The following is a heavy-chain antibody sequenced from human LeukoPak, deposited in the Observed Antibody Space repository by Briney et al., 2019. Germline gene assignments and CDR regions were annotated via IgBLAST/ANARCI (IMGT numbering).Heavy chain of an antibody. J-gene: IGHJ4*02. D-gene: IGHD2-8*01. CDR1: GFTFSSYA. V-gene: IGHV3-30*04. Sequence: GGSLRLSCAASGFTFSSYAMHWVRQAPGKGLEWVAVISYDGSNKYYADSVKGRFTISRDNSKNTLYLQMNSLRAEDTAVYYCAKGVAYCTNGVCYNDYWGQGTLVTVSS. CDR3: AKGVAYCTNGVCYNDY. CDR2: ISYDGSNK.